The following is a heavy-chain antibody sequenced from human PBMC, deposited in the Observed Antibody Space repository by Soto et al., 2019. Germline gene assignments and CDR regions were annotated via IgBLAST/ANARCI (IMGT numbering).Heavy chain of an antibody. CDR3: ARGEWWEVLNDP. V-gene: IGHV3-53*01. D-gene: IGHD3-10*01. Sequence: GGSLRLSCAASGFSVSSNYMTWVRQAPGKGLEWLSLISSGGDTHYADSVKGRFTISRDNSKNTLYLQMNSLRAEDTAVYYCARGEWWEVLNDPWGQGTLVTVSS. CDR1: GFSVSSNY. CDR2: ISSGGDT. J-gene: IGHJ5*02.